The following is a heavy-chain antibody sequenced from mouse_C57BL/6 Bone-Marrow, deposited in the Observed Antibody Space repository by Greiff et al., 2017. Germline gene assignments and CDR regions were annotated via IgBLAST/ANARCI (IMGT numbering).Heavy chain of an antibody. CDR1: GFNIKNTY. CDR2: IDPANGNT. Sequence: EVQLQQSVAELVRPGASVKLSCTASGFNIKNTYMHWVKQRPEQGLEWIGRIDPANGNTKYAPKFQGKATITADTSSNTSYLQLSSLTSEDPAIYYCSSSYYYGSSPYCWGHGTTLTVSS. D-gene: IGHD1-1*01. V-gene: IGHV14-3*01. J-gene: IGHJ2*01. CDR3: SSSYYYGSSPYC.